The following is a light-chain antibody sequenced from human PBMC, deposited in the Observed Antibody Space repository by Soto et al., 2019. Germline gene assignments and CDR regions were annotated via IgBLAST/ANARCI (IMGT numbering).Light chain of an antibody. Sequence: DIQMTQSPSTLSASVGDRVTITCRASQSVSNLLAWHQQKPGKAPKLLIYKASSLESGVPSRFSGSGSGTEFTLTISGLQPDDFATYYCQQYNSFSYTFGQGTKLEIK. CDR2: KAS. V-gene: IGKV1-5*03. CDR3: QQYNSFSYT. J-gene: IGKJ2*01. CDR1: QSVSNL.